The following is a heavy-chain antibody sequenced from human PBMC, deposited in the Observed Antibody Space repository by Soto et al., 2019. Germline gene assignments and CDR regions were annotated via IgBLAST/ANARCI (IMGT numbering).Heavy chain of an antibody. V-gene: IGHV3-7*01. CDR2: IRYDESEQ. J-gene: IGHJ4*02. D-gene: IGHD3-3*01. CDR1: GFTFSGYW. CDR3: GRVFGAYNFVDW. Sequence: EVLLVESGGGLVQPGGSMRLSCAASGFTFSGYWMSWVRQAPGTGLEWVANIRYDESEQHYVDSVEGRFTISRDNAKNSLFLQMHSLRAEDTAVYFCGRVFGAYNFVDWWGQGTLVTVSS.